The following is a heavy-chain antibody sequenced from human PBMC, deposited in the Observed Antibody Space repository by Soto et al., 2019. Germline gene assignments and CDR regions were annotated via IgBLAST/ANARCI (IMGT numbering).Heavy chain of an antibody. CDR1: GFTFSSYD. J-gene: IGHJ6*02. CDR2: IGTAGDT. Sequence: HPGGSLRLSCAASGFTFSSYDMDWVRQATGKGLEWVSAIGTAGDTYYPGSVKGRFTISRENAKNSLYLQMNSLRAGDTAVYYCARDEGLFYGMDVWGQGTTVTVSS. CDR3: ARDEGLFYGMDV. V-gene: IGHV3-13*01.